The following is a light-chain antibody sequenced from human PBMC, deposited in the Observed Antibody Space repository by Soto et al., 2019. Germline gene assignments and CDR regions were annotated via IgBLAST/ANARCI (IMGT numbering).Light chain of an antibody. Sequence: EVVLTQSPLSLPVTIGQPATVSGRSSQSLLFFNGITYLTWFHQRPGQPPRRLISEVSNRDSGVPERFSGSGSGTDFTLKISRVEAEDVGLFYCMQGTHWPLTFRGGTRVEIK. J-gene: IGKJ4*01. V-gene: IGKV2-30*01. CDR2: EVS. CDR3: MQGTHWPLT. CDR1: QSLLFFNGITY.